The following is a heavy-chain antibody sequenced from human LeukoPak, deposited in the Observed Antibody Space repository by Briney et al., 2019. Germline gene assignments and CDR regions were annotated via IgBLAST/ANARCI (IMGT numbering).Heavy chain of an antibody. D-gene: IGHD3-16*02. J-gene: IGHJ6*03. Sequence: PGGSLRLSCAASGFTFSSYAMSWVRQAPGKGLEWVSAISGSGGSTYYADSVKGRFTISRDNSKNTLYLQMNSLTAEDTAVYYCAKQGELSLRYYYYYMDVWGKGTTVTVSS. CDR2: ISGSGGST. V-gene: IGHV3-23*01. CDR3: AKQGELSLRYYYYYMDV. CDR1: GFTFSSYA.